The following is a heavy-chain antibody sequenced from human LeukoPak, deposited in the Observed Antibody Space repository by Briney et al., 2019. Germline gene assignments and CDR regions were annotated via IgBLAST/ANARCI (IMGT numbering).Heavy chain of an antibody. CDR2: IIPILATE. Sequence: SVTVSFTSSAGTFSIYAFSWVRQAPGQGLEWMGGIIPILATEFYAQKVQDRLTITADPSTSTAYMKLSSLRSDDTAVYYCAKDRRAAGGCFSPEYWGQGTQVTVSS. V-gene: IGHV1-69*01. CDR3: AKDRRAAGGCFSPEY. D-gene: IGHD6-13*01. J-gene: IGHJ4*02. CDR1: AGTFSIYA.